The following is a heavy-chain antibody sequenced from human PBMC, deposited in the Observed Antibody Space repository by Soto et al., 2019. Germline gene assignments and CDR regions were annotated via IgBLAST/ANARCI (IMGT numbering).Heavy chain of an antibody. V-gene: IGHV4-34*01. CDR1: GGSFSGYY. J-gene: IGHJ4*02. CDR3: ARGRYGASLDY. Sequence: SETLSLTCAVYGGSFSGYYWSWIRQPPGKGLEWIGEINHSGSTNYNPSLKSRVTISVDTSKNQFSLKLSSVTAADTAVYYCARGRYGASLDYWGQGTLVTVSS. CDR2: INHSGST. D-gene: IGHD3-10*01.